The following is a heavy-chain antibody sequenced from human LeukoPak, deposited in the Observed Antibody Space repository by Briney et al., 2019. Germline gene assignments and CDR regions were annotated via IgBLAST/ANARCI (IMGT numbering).Heavy chain of an antibody. J-gene: IGHJ4*02. CDR2: IWYDGSNQ. CDR3: VKSGPDFGDLPSEYYFDF. D-gene: IGHD4-17*01. Sequence: GGSLRLSCAASGFSFSSYAMHWVRQAPGKGLEWVAVIWYDGSNQYYADSVRGRFTISRDNSKDTLHLQMNSLRAEDTAAYYCVKSGPDFGDLPSEYYFDFWGQGTLVTVSS. V-gene: IGHV3-33*06. CDR1: GFSFSSYA.